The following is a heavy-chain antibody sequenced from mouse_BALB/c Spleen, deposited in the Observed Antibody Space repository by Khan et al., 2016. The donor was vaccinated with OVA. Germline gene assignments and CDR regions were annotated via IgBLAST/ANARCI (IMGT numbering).Heavy chain of an antibody. CDR1: GFSLTDYG. J-gene: IGHJ4*01. V-gene: IGHV2-6-1*01. CDR3: ARQPYYHYYIMDY. Sequence: QVELVESGPGLVAPSQSLSITCTISGFSLTDYGVHWVRQPPGKGLEWLVVIWSDGSTTYNSALKSRLSIIKDNSKSQIFLKMNSLQTDDTAMYYCARQPYYHYYIMDYWGQGTSVTVFS. D-gene: IGHD2-10*01. CDR2: IWSDGST.